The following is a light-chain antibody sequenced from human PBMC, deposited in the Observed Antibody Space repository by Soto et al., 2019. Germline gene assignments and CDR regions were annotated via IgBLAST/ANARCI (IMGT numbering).Light chain of an antibody. Sequence: EIVMTQSPATLSVSPGERATLSCRASQSVSSNLAWYQQKPGQAPRLLIYGASTRATGIPARFSGSGSGTEFTLTISSLQSEDFAVYSCQQRTNWPRTFGQGTKLEI. J-gene: IGKJ2*01. CDR3: QQRTNWPRT. CDR2: GAS. CDR1: QSVSSN. V-gene: IGKV3-15*01.